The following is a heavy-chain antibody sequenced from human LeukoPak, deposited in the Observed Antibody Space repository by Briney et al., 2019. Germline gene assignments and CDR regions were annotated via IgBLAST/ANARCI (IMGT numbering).Heavy chain of an antibody. J-gene: IGHJ6*03. Sequence: PSETLSLTCTVSGGSISSSSYYWGWIRQPPGKGLEWIGSIYYSGSTYYNPSLKSRVTISVDTSKNQFSLKLSSVTAADTAVYYCARGGGSYLYYYYYMDVWGKGTTVTISS. D-gene: IGHD1-26*01. CDR2: IYYSGST. CDR1: GGSISSSSYY. V-gene: IGHV4-39*07. CDR3: ARGGGSYLYYYYYMDV.